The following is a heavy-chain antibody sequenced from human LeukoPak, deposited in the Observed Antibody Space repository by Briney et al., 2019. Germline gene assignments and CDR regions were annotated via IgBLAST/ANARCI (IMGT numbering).Heavy chain of an antibody. V-gene: IGHV3-21*01. CDR2: ISSSSSYI. J-gene: IGHJ4*02. Sequence: NPGGSLRLSCAASKFTFSDYYMSWVRQAPGKGLEWVSSISSSSSYIYYADSVKGRFTISRDNAKNSLYLQMNSLRAEDTAVYYCARSGPHSSGWYPGDYWGQGTLVTVSS. CDR3: ARSGPHSSGWYPGDY. CDR1: KFTFSDYY. D-gene: IGHD6-19*01.